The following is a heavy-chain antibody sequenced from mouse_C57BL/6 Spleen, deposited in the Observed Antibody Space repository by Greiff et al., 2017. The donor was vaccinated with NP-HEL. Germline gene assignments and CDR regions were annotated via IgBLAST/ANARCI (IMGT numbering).Heavy chain of an antibody. V-gene: IGHV5-16*01. CDR1: GFTFSDYY. J-gene: IGHJ4*01. D-gene: IGHD1-1*02. CDR3: ARDQGGWMDY. CDR2: INYDGSST. Sequence: VKLVGSEGGLVQPGSSMKLSCTASGFTFSDYYLAWVPPRPEKGLEWVANINYDGSSTYYLDSLKSRFIISRDNAKNILYLQMSSLKSEDTATYYCARDQGGWMDYWGQGTSVTVSS.